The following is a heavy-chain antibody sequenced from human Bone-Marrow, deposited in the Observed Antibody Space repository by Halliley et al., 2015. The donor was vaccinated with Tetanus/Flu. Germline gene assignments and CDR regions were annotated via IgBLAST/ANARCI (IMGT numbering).Heavy chain of an antibody. D-gene: IGHD2-2*02. CDR2: IYHTGST. Sequence: TLSLTCGVSGGSISSDNWWGWVRQPPGKGLEWIGEIYHTGSTSYNPSLKSRVTISVDKSKNQFSLNLTSVTAADTAMYYCARSRIPARPRGKPDFDYWGQGTLGPVSP. J-gene: IGHJ4*02. CDR3: ARSRIPARPRGKPDFDY. V-gene: IGHV4-4*02. CDR1: GGSISSDNW.